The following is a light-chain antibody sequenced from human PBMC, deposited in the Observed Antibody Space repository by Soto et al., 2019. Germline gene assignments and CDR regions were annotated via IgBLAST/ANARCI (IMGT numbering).Light chain of an antibody. CDR3: KQSYSTLWT. J-gene: IGKJ1*01. Sequence: DIQMTQSPSSLSASVGDRVTITCRASQSISSYLNWYQQKPGKAPKLLIYAASSLQSGVPSRFSGSGSGTDFTLTISSLQPEDFATYYCKQSYSTLWTFGQVTKLDIK. CDR2: AAS. CDR1: QSISSY. V-gene: IGKV1-39*01.